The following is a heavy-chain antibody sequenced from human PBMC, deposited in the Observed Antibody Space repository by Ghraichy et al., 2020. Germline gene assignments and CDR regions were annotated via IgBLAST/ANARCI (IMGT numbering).Heavy chain of an antibody. CDR2: INGGGSST. D-gene: IGHD5-12*01. Sequence: LSLTCAASGFTFSDYWMHWVRQAPEKGLVWVSLINGGGSSTTYADSVKGRFTISRDNAKNTLYLQMNSLRAEDKAVYYCARSSYPYYFDYWGQGTLVTVSS. V-gene: IGHV3-74*01. CDR1: GFTFSDYW. J-gene: IGHJ4*02. CDR3: ARSSYPYYFDY.